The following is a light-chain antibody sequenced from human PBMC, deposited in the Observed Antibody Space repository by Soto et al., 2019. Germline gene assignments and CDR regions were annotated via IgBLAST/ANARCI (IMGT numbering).Light chain of an antibody. V-gene: IGKV1-39*01. CDR1: HFISNS. CDR2: AAS. J-gene: IGKJ3*01. CDR3: QQSYSTPF. Sequence: DIQMTQSPSSLSASVGDRVTITCHSSHFISNSVNWYQQKPGKVPQLLIFAASTLQTGVPSRFSGSGSGTDFTLTISSLQPEDFATYYCQQSYSTPFFGPGTKVDVK.